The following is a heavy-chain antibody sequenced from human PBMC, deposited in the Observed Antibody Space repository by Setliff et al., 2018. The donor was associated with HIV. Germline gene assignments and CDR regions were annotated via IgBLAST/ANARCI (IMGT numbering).Heavy chain of an antibody. J-gene: IGHJ4*02. Sequence: ASVKVSCKASGYSFTQYAMHWVRQAPGQRLEWMGRINVGNGNTKYSQKFQGSVTITRDTSASTAYMELISLRSEDTAVYYCAREEYPDFWSGFSNWGQGTLVTVSS. CDR2: INVGNGNT. CDR3: AREEYPDFWSGFSN. D-gene: IGHD3-3*01. CDR1: GYSFTQYA. V-gene: IGHV1-3*01.